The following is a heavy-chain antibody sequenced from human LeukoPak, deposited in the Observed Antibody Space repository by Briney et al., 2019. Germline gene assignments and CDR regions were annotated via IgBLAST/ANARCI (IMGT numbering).Heavy chain of an antibody. CDR2: FVPEDGET. J-gene: IGHJ4*02. CDR1: GYTLTELS. Sequence: ASVKVSCKVSGYTLTELSMHWVRQAPGKGLEWMGGFVPEDGETIYAQKFQGRVTMTEDTSTDTAYMELSSLRSEDTAVYYCAVPRHHYYDSSGYYEDWGQGTLVTVSS. D-gene: IGHD3-22*01. V-gene: IGHV1-24*01. CDR3: AVPRHHYYDSSGYYED.